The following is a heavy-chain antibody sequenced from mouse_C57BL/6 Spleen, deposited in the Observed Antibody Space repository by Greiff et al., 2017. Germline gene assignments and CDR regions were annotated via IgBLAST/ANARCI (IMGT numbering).Heavy chain of an antibody. J-gene: IGHJ1*02. CDR3: ARGDYYGSSPWYFDV. CDR2: IYPRDGST. D-gene: IGHD1-1*01. CDR1: GYTFTDHT. Sequence: VQLQQSDAELVKPGASVKISCKVSGYTFTDHTIHWMKQRPEQGLEWIGYIYPRDGSTKYNEKFKGKATLTADKSSSTAYMQLNSLTSEDSAVYFWARGDYYGSSPWYFDVGGTGPTVTVPS. V-gene: IGHV1-78*01.